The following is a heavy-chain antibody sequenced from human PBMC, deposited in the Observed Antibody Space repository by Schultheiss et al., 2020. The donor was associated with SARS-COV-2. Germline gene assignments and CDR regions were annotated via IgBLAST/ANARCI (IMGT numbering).Heavy chain of an antibody. Sequence: SETLSLTCTVSGGSISSYYWSWIRQPPGKGLEWIGYIYYSGSTNYNPSLKSRVTMSVDTSKNQFSLKLSSVTAADTAVYYCARGLHSSSWYPVREALDPWGQGTLVTVSS. CDR2: IYYSGST. D-gene: IGHD6-13*01. V-gene: IGHV4-59*12. CDR1: GGSISSYY. CDR3: ARGLHSSSWYPVREALDP. J-gene: IGHJ5*02.